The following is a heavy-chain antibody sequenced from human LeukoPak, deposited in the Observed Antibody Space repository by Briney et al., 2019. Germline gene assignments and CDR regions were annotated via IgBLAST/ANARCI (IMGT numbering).Heavy chain of an antibody. CDR1: GASISSSTYY. CDR3: ARAPTWTTVIFMPL. J-gene: IGHJ4*02. Sequence: SETLSLTCTVSGASISSSTYYWGWIRQPPGKGLEWIGSASYSGNTYYNPSLKSRVTISVDTSKNQFSLKLSSVTAADTAVYYCARAPTWTTVIFMPLWGQGTLVTVSS. V-gene: IGHV4-39*07. D-gene: IGHD4-11*01. CDR2: ASYSGNT.